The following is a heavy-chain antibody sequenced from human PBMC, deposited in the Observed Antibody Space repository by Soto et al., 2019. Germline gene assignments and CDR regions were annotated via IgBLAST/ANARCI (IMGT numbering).Heavy chain of an antibody. Sequence: PSETLSLTCTVSGGSISSYYWSWIRQPPGKGLEWIGYIYYSGTTKYNPSLKSRVTISVDTSKNQFSLNLSSVTAADTAIYYCARAKTTMIVPENFWGQGTLVTAPQ. D-gene: IGHD3-22*01. CDR2: IYYSGTT. J-gene: IGHJ4*02. CDR1: GGSISSYY. CDR3: ARAKTTMIVPENF. V-gene: IGHV4-59*01.